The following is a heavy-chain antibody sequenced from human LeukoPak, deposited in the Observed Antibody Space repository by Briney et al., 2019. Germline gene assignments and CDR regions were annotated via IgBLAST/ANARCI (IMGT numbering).Heavy chain of an antibody. V-gene: IGHV4-30-4*01. Sequence: SETLSLTCTVSGGSISSGDYYWSWIRQPPGKGLEWIGYIYYSGSTYYNPSLKSRVTISVDTSKNQFSLKLSSVTAADTAVYYCARLPMYYYDSSEGYYYHGMDVWGQGTTVTVSS. CDR3: ARLPMYYYDSSEGYYYHGMDV. CDR1: GGSISSGDYY. D-gene: IGHD3-22*01. J-gene: IGHJ6*02. CDR2: IYYSGST.